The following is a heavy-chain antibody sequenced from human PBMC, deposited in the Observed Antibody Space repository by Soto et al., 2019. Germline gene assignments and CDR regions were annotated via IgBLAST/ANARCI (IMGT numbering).Heavy chain of an antibody. CDR3: ASQKWFGELSGPYYYYYGMDV. CDR2: IYYSGST. Sequence: SETLSLTCTVSGGSISSSSYYWGWIRQPPGKGLEWIGSIYYSGSTYYNPSLKSRVTISVDTSKNQFSLKLSSVTAADTAVYYCASQKWFGELSGPYYYYYGMDVWGQGTTVTVSS. D-gene: IGHD3-10*01. CDR1: GGSISSSSYY. J-gene: IGHJ6*02. V-gene: IGHV4-39*01.